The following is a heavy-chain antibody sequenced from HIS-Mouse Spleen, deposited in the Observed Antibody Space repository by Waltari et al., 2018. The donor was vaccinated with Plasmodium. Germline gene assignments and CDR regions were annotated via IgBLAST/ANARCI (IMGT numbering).Heavy chain of an antibody. J-gene: IGHJ3*02. CDR1: GGSISSGGYY. CDR3: AMQYYDFWSGYRDAFDI. CDR2: IYYSGST. D-gene: IGHD3-3*01. Sequence: QVQLQESGPGLVKPSQTLSLTCTVSGGSISSGGYYWSWIRQHPGKGLEWIGYIYYSGSTYYTPSLRSRVTISVDTSKNRFSLKLSSVTAADTAVYYCAMQYYDFWSGYRDAFDIWGQGTMVTVSS. V-gene: IGHV4-31*03.